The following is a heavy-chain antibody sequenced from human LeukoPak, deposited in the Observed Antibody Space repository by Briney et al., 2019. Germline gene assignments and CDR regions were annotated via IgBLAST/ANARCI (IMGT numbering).Heavy chain of an antibody. Sequence: GGSLRLSCAASGFTFSSYGMLWVRQAPGKGLEWVAVIWYDGSNKYYADSVKGRFTISRGNSKNTLYLQMNSLRAEDTAVYYCARSDGHDFWSGQLDYWGQGTLVTVSS. D-gene: IGHD3-3*01. CDR2: IWYDGSNK. CDR1: GFTFSSYG. J-gene: IGHJ4*02. V-gene: IGHV3-33*01. CDR3: ARSDGHDFWSGQLDY.